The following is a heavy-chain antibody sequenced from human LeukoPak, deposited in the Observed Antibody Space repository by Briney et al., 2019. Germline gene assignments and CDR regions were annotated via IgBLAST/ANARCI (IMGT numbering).Heavy chain of an antibody. CDR1: GGSTRSYY. D-gene: IGHD2-15*01. CDR2: IYYSGST. CDR3: ARDRRSGEDSNF. J-gene: IGHJ4*02. Sequence: SETLSLTCTVSGGSTRSYYWSWIRQPPGKGLEWIGYIYYSGSTNYNPSLKSRVTISVDTSKNQIYLKLSSVTAADTAVYYCARDRRSGEDSNFWGQGTLVTVSS. V-gene: IGHV4-59*01.